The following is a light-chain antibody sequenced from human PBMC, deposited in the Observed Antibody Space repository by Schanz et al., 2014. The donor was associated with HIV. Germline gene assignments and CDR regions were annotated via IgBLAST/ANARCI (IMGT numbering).Light chain of an antibody. Sequence: DIQMTQSPSTLSASVGDRVSITCRSSQSISSGLAWYQQKPGKAPKLLIYAASSLQSGVPARFSASGSGTDFTLTISTLQPEDFAIYYCQQSYDTPITFGQGTRLEIK. V-gene: IGKV1-39*01. CDR1: QSISSG. J-gene: IGKJ5*01. CDR3: QQSYDTPIT. CDR2: AAS.